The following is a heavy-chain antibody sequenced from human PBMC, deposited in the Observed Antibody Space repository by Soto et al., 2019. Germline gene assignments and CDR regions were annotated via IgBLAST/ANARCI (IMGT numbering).Heavy chain of an antibody. D-gene: IGHD2-8*01. CDR1: GFTVNSHA. V-gene: IGHV3-23*01. CDR3: TKSRRGILMVYGFGGMDV. J-gene: IGHJ6*02. Sequence: PGGSLRLSCAASGFTVNSHAMSWVRQAPGKGLEWVASISGSGDGTYYGDSVKGRFTISRDSSSSTLYLQMNSLRGEDTAVYFCTKSRRGILMVYGFGGMDVWGQGTTVTVSS. CDR2: ISGSGDGT.